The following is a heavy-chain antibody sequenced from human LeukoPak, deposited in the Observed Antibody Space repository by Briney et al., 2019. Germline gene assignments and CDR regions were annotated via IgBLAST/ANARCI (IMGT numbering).Heavy chain of an antibody. D-gene: IGHD3-10*01. Sequence: ASETLSLTCAVYGGSFSGYYWSWIRQPPGKGLEWIGEINHSGSTNYNPSLKSRVTISVDTSKNQFSLKLSSVTAADAAVYYCARGLWGPGAFDIWGQGTMVTVSS. CDR3: ARGLWGPGAFDI. CDR1: GGSFSGYY. V-gene: IGHV4-34*01. J-gene: IGHJ3*02. CDR2: INHSGST.